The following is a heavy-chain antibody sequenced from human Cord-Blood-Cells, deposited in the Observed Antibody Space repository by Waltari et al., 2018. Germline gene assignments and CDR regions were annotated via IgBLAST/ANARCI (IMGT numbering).Heavy chain of an antibody. CDR3: AKARGGDYFDY. CDR2: ISGSGGSK. Sequence: EVQLLESGGGLVQPGGSLRLSCAASGFTFSSYAMSWVRQAPGKGVEGVSAISGSGGSKYYADSVKGRFTISRDNSKNTLYLQMNSLRAEDTAVYYCAKARGGDYFDYWGQGTLVTVSS. D-gene: IGHD3-16*01. V-gene: IGHV3-23*01. CDR1: GFTFSSYA. J-gene: IGHJ4*02.